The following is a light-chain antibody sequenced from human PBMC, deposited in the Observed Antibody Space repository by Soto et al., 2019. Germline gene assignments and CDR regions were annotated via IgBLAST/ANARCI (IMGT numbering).Light chain of an antibody. CDR1: SANIGRSY. CDR3: GTWDSSLSVV. J-gene: IGLJ2*01. CDR2: DND. Sequence: QSVLTQTPSMSAAPGQTVIIPCSGSSANIGRSYVSWYQLLPGSAPKLLIYDNDKRPSGIPDRFSGSKSGTSATLDITGLQTADEADYYCGTWDSSLSVVFGGGTKLTVL. V-gene: IGLV1-51*01.